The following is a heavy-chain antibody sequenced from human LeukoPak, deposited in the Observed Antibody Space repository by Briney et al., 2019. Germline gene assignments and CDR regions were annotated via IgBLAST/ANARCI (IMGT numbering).Heavy chain of an antibody. CDR2: IFYDGDT. CDR1: GGSISNYY. J-gene: IGHJ5*02. D-gene: IGHD1-14*01. CDR3: AGDFHADGNRWFDP. V-gene: IGHV4-59*01. Sequence: PSETLSLTCTVSGGSISNYYWSWIRQPPGKGLEWIGYIFYDGDTNYNPSLRSRVTISLDTPKDQFSLKLSSVTAADTAVYYCAGDFHADGNRWFDPWGQGALVTVSS.